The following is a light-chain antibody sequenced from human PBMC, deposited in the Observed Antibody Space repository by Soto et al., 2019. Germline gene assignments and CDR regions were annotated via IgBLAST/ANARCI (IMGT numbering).Light chain of an antibody. J-gene: IGLJ2*01. Sequence: SYELTHPPSVSVSPGQTASITCSGDKLGDKYACWYQQKPGQSPVLVIYQDSKRPSGIPERFSGSKSGNTATLTISGTQAMDEADYYCQAWDSSTAVVFGGGTKLTVL. V-gene: IGLV3-1*01. CDR3: QAWDSSTAVV. CDR2: QDS. CDR1: KLGDKY.